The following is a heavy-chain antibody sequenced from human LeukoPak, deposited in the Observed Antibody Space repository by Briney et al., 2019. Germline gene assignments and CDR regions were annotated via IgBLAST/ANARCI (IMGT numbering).Heavy chain of an antibody. D-gene: IGHD3-16*01. CDR3: ATDPFRERFGAFDP. CDR2: IYYSGRA. J-gene: IGHJ5*02. Sequence: SETLSLTCTVSGGSVSSSSYYWGWIRQPPGKGLEWIGSIYYSGRAYYNPSLKSRVTIFVDTSKNQFSLKLSSVSAADTAIYYCATDPFRERFGAFDPWGQGTLVTVSS. CDR1: GGSVSSSSYY. V-gene: IGHV4-39*07.